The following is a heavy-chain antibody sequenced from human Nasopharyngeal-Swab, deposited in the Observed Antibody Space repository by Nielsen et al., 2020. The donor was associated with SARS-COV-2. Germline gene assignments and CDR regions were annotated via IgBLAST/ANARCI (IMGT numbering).Heavy chain of an antibody. CDR3: TTMFREDY. CDR2: IKSKTDGGTT. Sequence: GESLKISCAASGFTFSSYWMSWVRQAPGKGLEWVGRIKSKTDGGTTDYAAPVKGRFTISRDDSKNTLYLQMNSLKTEGTAVYYCTTMFREDYWGQGTLVTVSS. V-gene: IGHV3-15*01. D-gene: IGHD3-10*02. CDR1: GFTFSSYW. J-gene: IGHJ4*02.